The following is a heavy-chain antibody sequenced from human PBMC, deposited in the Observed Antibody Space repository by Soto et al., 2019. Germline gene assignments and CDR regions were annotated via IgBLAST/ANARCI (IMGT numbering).Heavy chain of an antibody. CDR3: ARVIVLMVYAIDY. CDR2: ISYDGSNK. D-gene: IGHD2-8*01. CDR1: GFTFSSYA. Sequence: QVQLVESGGGVVQPGRSLRLSCAASGFTFSSYAMHWVRQAPGKGLEWVAVISYDGSNKYYADSMKGRFTISRDNSKNTLYLQMNSLRAEDTAVYYCARVIVLMVYAIDYWGQGTLVTVSS. V-gene: IGHV3-30-3*01. J-gene: IGHJ4*02.